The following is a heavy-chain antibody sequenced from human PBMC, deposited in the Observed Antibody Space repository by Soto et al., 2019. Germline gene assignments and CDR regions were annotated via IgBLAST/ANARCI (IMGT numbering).Heavy chain of an antibody. CDR2: ISGSGGST. D-gene: IGHD2-2*01. Sequence: GGPLRLSCAASGFTFSSYAMSWVRQAPGKGLEWVSAISGSGGSTYYADSVKGRFTISRDNSKNTLYLQMNSLRAEDTAVYYCARNPDIVVVPAAIFYMDVWGKGTTVTVSS. CDR3: ARNPDIVVVPAAIFYMDV. J-gene: IGHJ6*03. V-gene: IGHV3-23*01. CDR1: GFTFSSYA.